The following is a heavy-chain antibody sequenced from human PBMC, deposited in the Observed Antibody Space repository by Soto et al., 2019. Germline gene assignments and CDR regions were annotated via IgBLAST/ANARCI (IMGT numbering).Heavy chain of an antibody. CDR3: TKPPSIQYGFDY. V-gene: IGHV3-23*04. J-gene: IGHJ4*02. D-gene: IGHD4-4*01. CDR1: GFSFRGYG. CDR2: ISSSSGST. Sequence: EVQLVESGGGLVQPGGSLRLSCAASGFSFRGYGLTWVRQAPGKGLEWVSAISSSSGSTFYADSVKGRFIISRDNSKNTLYLQMNSLRVEDTAVYYCTKPPSIQYGFDYWGQGTLVAVSS.